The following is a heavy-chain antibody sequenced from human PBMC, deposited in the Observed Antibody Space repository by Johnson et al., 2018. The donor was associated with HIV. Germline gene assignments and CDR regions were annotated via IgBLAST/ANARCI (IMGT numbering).Heavy chain of an antibody. D-gene: IGHD1-1*01. Sequence: QVRLVESGGGVVQPGRSLRLSCAASGFTFRSYAMHWVRQAPGKGLEWVAIIYYDGTNKYYADSVKGRFTISRDNSKNTMYLQMNSLRPEDTAVFYCVRGREGVDNSGGSFDVWGQGTMVIVSS. V-gene: IGHV3-30*03. CDR2: IYYDGTNK. CDR3: VRGREGVDNSGGSFDV. CDR1: GFTFRSYA. J-gene: IGHJ3*01.